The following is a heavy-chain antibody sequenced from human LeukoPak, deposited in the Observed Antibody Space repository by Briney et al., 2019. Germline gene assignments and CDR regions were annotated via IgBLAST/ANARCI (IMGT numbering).Heavy chain of an antibody. CDR3: ARVIGNCSGGSCRIYYFDY. CDR2: ISSSSSNI. CDR1: GFTFSSYS. D-gene: IGHD2-15*01. Sequence: GGSLRLSCAASGFTFSSYSMSWVRQAPGKGLEWVSSISSSSSNIFYADSAKGRFTISRDNAKNSLYLQMNSLRAEDTAVYYCARVIGNCSGGSCRIYYFDYWGQGTLVTVSS. J-gene: IGHJ4*02. V-gene: IGHV3-21*01.